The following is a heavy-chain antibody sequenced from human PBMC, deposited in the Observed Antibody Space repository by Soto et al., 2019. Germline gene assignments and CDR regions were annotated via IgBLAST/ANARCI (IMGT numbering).Heavy chain of an antibody. CDR3: ARGPSSLTSFDY. CDR1: VFTFSSYA. Sequence: YLRLSFAAPVFTFSSYALHWVRQAPGKGLEWVAVISHDGSNKYHADSVKVRFTISRDNSKSTLYLQMNSLRAEDTAVYYCARGPSSLTSFDYWGQGSLLTVSS. V-gene: IGHV3-30-3*01. J-gene: IGHJ4*02. CDR2: ISHDGSNK. D-gene: IGHD2-2*01.